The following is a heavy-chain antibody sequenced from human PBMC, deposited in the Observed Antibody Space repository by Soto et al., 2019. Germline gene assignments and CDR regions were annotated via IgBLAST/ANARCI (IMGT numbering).Heavy chain of an antibody. CDR1: GYTFTSYW. D-gene: IGHD3-22*01. Sequence: GESLKISCKGSGYTFTSYWIGWVRQMPGKGLEWMGIIYPGDSDTRYSPSFQGQVTISADKSISTAYLHWSSLKASDTATYYCARQGPAVVIDYWGQGTLVTVSS. CDR3: ARQGPAVVIDY. V-gene: IGHV5-51*01. CDR2: IYPGDSDT. J-gene: IGHJ4*02.